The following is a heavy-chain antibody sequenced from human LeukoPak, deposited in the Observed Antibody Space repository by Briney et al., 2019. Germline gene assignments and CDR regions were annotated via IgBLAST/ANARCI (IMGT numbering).Heavy chain of an antibody. V-gene: IGHV3-21*01. CDR1: GFTFSSYS. CDR2: ISSSSSYI. D-gene: IGHD6-19*01. J-gene: IGHJ4*02. Sequence: GGSLRLSCVGSGFTFSSYSMNWVRQAPAKGLEWVSSISSSSSYIYYADSVKGRFTISRDNAKNSLYLQMNSLRAEDTAVYYCARRGGAAVAGYEFDYWGQGTLVTVSS. CDR3: ARRGGAAVAGYEFDY.